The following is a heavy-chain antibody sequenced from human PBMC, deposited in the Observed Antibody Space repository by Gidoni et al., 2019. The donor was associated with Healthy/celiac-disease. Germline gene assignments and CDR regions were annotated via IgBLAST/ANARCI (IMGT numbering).Heavy chain of an antibody. J-gene: IGHJ2*01. CDR1: GGSISSSSYY. CDR2: IYYSGST. Sequence: QLQLQESGPGLVKPSETLSLTCTVSGGSISSSSYYWGWIRQPPGKGLEWIGSIYYSGSTYYNPSLKSRVTISVDTSKNQFSLKLSSVTAADTAVYYCARQFNYWYFDLWGRGTLVTVSS. V-gene: IGHV4-39*01. CDR3: ARQFNYWYFDL.